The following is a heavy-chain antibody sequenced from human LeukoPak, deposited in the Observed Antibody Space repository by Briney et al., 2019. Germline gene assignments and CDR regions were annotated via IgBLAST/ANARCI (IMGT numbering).Heavy chain of an antibody. CDR2: INHSGST. J-gene: IGHJ6*02. CDR1: GGSFSGYY. D-gene: IGHD2-2*01. V-gene: IGHV4-34*01. CDR3: ARDLMGCSSTSCLDGMDV. Sequence: SETLSLTCAVYGGSFSGYYWSWIRQPPGKGLEWIGEINHSGSTNYNPSLKSRVTISVDTSKNQFSLKLSSVTAADTAVYYCARDLMGCSSTSCLDGMDVWGQGTTVTVSS.